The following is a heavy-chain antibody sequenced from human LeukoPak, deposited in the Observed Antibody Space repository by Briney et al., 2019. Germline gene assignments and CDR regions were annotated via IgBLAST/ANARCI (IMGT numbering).Heavy chain of an antibody. D-gene: IGHD4-17*01. CDR3: AREGYGDYGFDY. J-gene: IGHJ4*02. CDR2: INAGNGNT. CDR1: GYTFTSYA. Sequence: ASVKVSCKASGYTFTSYAMHWVRQAPGQRLEWMGWINAGNGNTKYSQEFQGRVTITRDTSASTAYMELSSLRSEDMAVYYCAREGYGDYGFDYWGQGTLVTVSS. V-gene: IGHV1-3*03.